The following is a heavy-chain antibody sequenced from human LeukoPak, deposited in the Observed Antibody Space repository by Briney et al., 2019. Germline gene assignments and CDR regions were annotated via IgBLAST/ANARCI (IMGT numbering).Heavy chain of an antibody. V-gene: IGHV3-30*03. Sequence: GGSLRLSCAASGFTFSSYGMHWVRQAPGKGLEWVAVISYDGSNKYYADSVKGRFTISRDNSKNTLYLQMNSLRAEDTAVYYCARAPSLGVRGPYFDYWGQGTLVTVSS. CDR1: GFTFSSYG. CDR3: ARAPSLGVRGPYFDY. J-gene: IGHJ4*02. CDR2: ISYDGSNK. D-gene: IGHD3-10*01.